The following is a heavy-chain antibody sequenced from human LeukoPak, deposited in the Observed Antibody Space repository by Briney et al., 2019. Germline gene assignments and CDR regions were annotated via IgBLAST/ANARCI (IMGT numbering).Heavy chain of an antibody. D-gene: IGHD4-17*01. CDR2: ISGSGAAT. Sequence: GGSLRLSCAASGFTFSSYAMSWVRQAPGKGLEWVSAISGSGAATYYADSVKGRFTISRDNSKHTLYLQMYSLRAEDTAVYYCANDLSYGLDYWGQGTLVTVSS. V-gene: IGHV3-23*01. CDR1: GFTFSSYA. J-gene: IGHJ4*02. CDR3: ANDLSYGLDY.